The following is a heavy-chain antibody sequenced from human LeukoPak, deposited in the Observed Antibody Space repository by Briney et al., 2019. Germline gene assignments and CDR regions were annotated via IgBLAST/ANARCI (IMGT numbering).Heavy chain of an antibody. CDR1: GYTFTSYD. Sequence: GASVKVSCKASGYTFTSYDINWVRQAPGQGLEWMGWISAYNGNTNYAQKLQGRVTMTTDTSTSTAYMELRSLRSDDTAVYYCARAYASSIAAAGTSWFDPWGQGTLVTVSS. CDR3: ARAYASSIAAAGTSWFDP. D-gene: IGHD6-13*01. V-gene: IGHV1-18*01. J-gene: IGHJ5*02. CDR2: ISAYNGNT.